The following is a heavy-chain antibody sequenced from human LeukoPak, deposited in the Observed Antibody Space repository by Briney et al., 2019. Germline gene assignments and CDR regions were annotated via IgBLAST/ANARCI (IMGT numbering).Heavy chain of an antibody. CDR3: ARLKGGYLVRDWFDP. CDR2: IYYSGNT. Sequence: SETLSLTCTVSGVSISSSNSYWGWIRQPPGKGLEWIGSIYYSGNTYYNASLKSQVSISIDTSKNQFSLKLTSVTAADTAVYYCARLKGGYLVRDWFDPWGQGTLVTVSS. V-gene: IGHV4-39*01. D-gene: IGHD3-22*01. CDR1: GVSISSSNSY. J-gene: IGHJ5*02.